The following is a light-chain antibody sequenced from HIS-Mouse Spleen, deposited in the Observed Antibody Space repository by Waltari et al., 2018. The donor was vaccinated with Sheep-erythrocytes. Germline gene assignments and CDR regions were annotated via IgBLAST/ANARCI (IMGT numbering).Light chain of an antibody. V-gene: IGLV2-11*01. CDR1: SSDVGGYNY. Sequence: QSALTQPRSVSGSPGQSVTISCTGTSSDVGGYNYVSWYQQHPGKPPKLMIYDVSKRPSGVPDSFSGSKAGNTASLTISGLQAEAEADYYCCSYAGSYTLVFGGGTKLTVL. J-gene: IGLJ2*01. CDR3: CSYAGSYTLV. CDR2: DVS.